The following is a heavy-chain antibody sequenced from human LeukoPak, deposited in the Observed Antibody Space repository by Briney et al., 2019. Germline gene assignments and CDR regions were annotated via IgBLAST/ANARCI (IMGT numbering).Heavy chain of an antibody. Sequence: GGSLRLSCAASGFTVSSIYMSWVRQAPGKGLECISVIYSGGSTDYADSVKGRLTISRDNSKNTLYLQMNSLRAEDTAVYYCARVVDHDYGDYYLDYWGQGTLVTVSS. D-gene: IGHD4-17*01. CDR2: IYSGGST. V-gene: IGHV3-53*01. J-gene: IGHJ4*02. CDR1: GFTVSSIY. CDR3: ARVVDHDYGDYYLDY.